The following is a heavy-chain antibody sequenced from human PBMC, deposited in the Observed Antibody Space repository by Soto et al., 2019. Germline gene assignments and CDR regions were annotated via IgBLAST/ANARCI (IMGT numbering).Heavy chain of an antibody. CDR3: ARDLEGSSSPNL. J-gene: IGHJ4*02. CDR1: GFTFSNYG. Sequence: GGSLRLSCAASGFTFSNYGMHWVRQAPGKGLEWVAVIPYGGINKYYADSVKGRFTISRDNSKNTLYLQMNSLRAEDTAVYYCARDLEGSSSPNLWGQGTLVTVSS. D-gene: IGHD3-3*01. V-gene: IGHV3-30*03. CDR2: IPYGGINK.